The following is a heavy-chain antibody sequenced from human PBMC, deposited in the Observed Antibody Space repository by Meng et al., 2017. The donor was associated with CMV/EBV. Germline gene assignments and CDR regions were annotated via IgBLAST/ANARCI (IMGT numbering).Heavy chain of an antibody. D-gene: IGHD5-12*01. V-gene: IGHV5-51*01. CDR3: ARHIVAKGFDY. CDR2: IYPGDSDT. CDR1: VSSFTSSW. J-gene: IGHJ4*02. Sequence: SCTGCVSSFTSSWFGWVRPMPGKGLEWMGIIYPGDSDTRYSPSFQGQVTISADKSISTAYLQWSSLKASDTAMYYCARHIVAKGFDYWGQGTLVTVSS.